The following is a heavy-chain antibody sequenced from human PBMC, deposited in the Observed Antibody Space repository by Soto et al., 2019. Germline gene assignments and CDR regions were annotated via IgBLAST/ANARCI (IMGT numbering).Heavy chain of an antibody. CDR1: GFTFSSYW. Sequence: LRLSCTASGFTFSSYWMSWVRQAPGKGLGWVANIKEDGSGKYYVDSVKGRFSISRDNARNSLYLQMNSLRVEDTAVYYCVRVGRLGGYWGQGALVTVS. CDR2: IKEDGSGK. J-gene: IGHJ4*02. D-gene: IGHD3-16*01. CDR3: VRVGRLGGY. V-gene: IGHV3-7*03.